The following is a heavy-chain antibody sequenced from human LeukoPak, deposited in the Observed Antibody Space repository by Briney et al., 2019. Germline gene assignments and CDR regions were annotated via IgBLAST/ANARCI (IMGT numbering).Heavy chain of an antibody. CDR2: IYHSGST. CDR1: GGSISSGGYS. D-gene: IGHD3-22*01. Sequence: SKTLSLTCAVSGGSISSGGYSWSWIRQPPGKGLEWIGYIYHSGSTYYNPSLKSRVTISVDRSKNQFSLKLSSVTAADTAVYHCARAPNWLSEPYYFDYWGQGTLVTVSS. V-gene: IGHV4-30-2*01. CDR3: ARAPNWLSEPYYFDY. J-gene: IGHJ4*02.